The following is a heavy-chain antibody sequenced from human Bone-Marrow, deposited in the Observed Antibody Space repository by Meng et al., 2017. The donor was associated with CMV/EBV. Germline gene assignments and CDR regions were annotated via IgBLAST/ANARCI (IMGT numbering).Heavy chain of an antibody. CDR2: ISSSSSYT. Sequence: QVQLVESGGGLVKPGGSLRLSCAASGFTFSDYYMSWIRQAPGKGLEWVSYISSSSSYTNYADSVKGRFTISRDNSKNTLYLQMNSLRAEDTAVYYCAKDRGGSYYGYWGQGTLVTVSS. J-gene: IGHJ4*02. V-gene: IGHV3-11*05. CDR1: GFTFSDYY. CDR3: AKDRGGSYYGY. D-gene: IGHD1-26*01.